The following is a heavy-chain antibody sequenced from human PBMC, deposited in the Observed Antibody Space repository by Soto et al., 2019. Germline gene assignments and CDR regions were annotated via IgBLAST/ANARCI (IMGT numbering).Heavy chain of an antibody. Sequence: QVQLQESGPELVKPSQTLSLTCTVSGGSISSGGYYWSWIRQHPGKGLEWIGYIYYSGSTYYNPSLKSRVTISVDTSKNQFSLKLSSVTAADTAVYYCARVNYDILTGYLLDPWRQGTLVTVSS. CDR2: IYYSGST. V-gene: IGHV4-31*03. CDR3: ARVNYDILTGYLLDP. D-gene: IGHD3-9*01. CDR1: GGSISSGGYY. J-gene: IGHJ5*02.